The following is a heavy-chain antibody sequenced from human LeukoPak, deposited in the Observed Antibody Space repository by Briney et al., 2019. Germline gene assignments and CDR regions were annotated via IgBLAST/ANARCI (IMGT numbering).Heavy chain of an antibody. CDR2: ISYDGSNK. Sequence: GGSLRLSCAASGFTFSSYSMNWVRQAPGKGLEWVAVISYDGSNKYYADSVKGRFTISRDNSKNTLYLQMNSLRAEDTAVYYCAKAPPYYDYVPCYFDYWGQGTLVTVSS. J-gene: IGHJ4*02. D-gene: IGHD3-16*01. CDR3: AKAPPYYDYVPCYFDY. V-gene: IGHV3-30*18. CDR1: GFTFSSYS.